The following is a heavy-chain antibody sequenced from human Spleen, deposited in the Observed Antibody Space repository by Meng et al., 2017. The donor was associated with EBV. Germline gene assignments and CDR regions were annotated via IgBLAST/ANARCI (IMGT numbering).Heavy chain of an antibody. CDR3: AKMAAVSGIVNWFDP. Sequence: QVQLQESGPGLVKPSETLSLPCTVSGVAISSYYWSWIRQPPGKGLEWIGYVYYSGSTNYNPSLKSRVTMSVDTSKNQFSLKLSSVTAADTAIYYCAKMAAVSGIVNWFDPWGQGTLVTVSS. J-gene: IGHJ5*02. CDR2: VYYSGST. D-gene: IGHD6-19*01. V-gene: IGHV4-59*01. CDR1: GVAISSYY.